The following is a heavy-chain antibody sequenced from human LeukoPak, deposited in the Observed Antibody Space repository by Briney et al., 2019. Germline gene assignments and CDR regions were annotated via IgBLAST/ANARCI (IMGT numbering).Heavy chain of an antibody. J-gene: IGHJ4*02. Sequence: PGGSLRLSCAASGFTFSSYWMSWVRQAPGKGLEWVANIKQDGSEKYYVDSVKGRFTISRDNAKNSLYLQVNSLRAEDTAVYYCARDKSSGYWFIDYWGQGTLVTVSS. CDR2: IKQDGSEK. D-gene: IGHD3-22*01. CDR3: ARDKSSGYWFIDY. V-gene: IGHV3-7*01. CDR1: GFTFSSYW.